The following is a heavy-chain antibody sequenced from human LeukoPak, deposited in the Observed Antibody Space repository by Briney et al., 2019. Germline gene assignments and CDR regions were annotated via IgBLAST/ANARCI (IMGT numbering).Heavy chain of an antibody. CDR3: AKLRGVLRFLPWFDAFDI. V-gene: IGHV3-23*01. CDR2: ISGSGDST. J-gene: IGHJ3*02. CDR1: GFTFSNYA. Sequence: PGGSLRLSCAASGFTFSNYAMSWVRQAPGKGPEWVSSISGSGDSTYYADSVKGRFSISRDNSKSTVSLQMNSLRVEDTAVYYCAKLRGVLRFLPWFDAFDIWGQGTVVTVSS. D-gene: IGHD3-3*01.